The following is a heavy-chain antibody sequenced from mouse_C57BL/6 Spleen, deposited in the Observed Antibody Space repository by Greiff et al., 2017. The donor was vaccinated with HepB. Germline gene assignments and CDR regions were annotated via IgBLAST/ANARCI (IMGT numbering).Heavy chain of an antibody. CDR3: ARMGGREDYFDY. Sequence: VQLQQSGPELVKPGASVKISCKASGYTFTDYYMNWVKQSHGKSLEWIGDINPNNGGTSYNQKFKGKATLTVDKSSSTAYMELRSLTSEDSAVYYCARMGGREDYFDYWGQGTTLTVSS. V-gene: IGHV1-26*01. CDR1: GYTFTDYY. J-gene: IGHJ2*01. D-gene: IGHD3-3*01. CDR2: INPNNGGT.